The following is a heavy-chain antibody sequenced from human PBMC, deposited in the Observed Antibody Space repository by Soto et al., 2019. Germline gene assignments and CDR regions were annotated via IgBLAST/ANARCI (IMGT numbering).Heavy chain of an antibody. CDR2: INHSGST. J-gene: IGHJ2*01. D-gene: IGHD3-3*01. V-gene: IGHV4-34*01. CDR3: ARGYSITSFGVPFDL. Sequence: QVQLQQWGAGLLKPSETLSLTCAVYGGSFSGYYWSWIRQPPGKGLEWIGEINHSGSTNYNPSLKSRVTISVDTSKNQFSLKLSSVTAADTAVYYCARGYSITSFGVPFDLWGRGTLVTVSS. CDR1: GGSFSGYY.